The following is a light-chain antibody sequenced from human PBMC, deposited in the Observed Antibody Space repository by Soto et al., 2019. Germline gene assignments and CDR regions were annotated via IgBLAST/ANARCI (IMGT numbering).Light chain of an antibody. J-gene: IGKJ4*01. CDR3: HKYNDWPLT. CDR1: QSVSSN. CDR2: GAS. Sequence: EIVMTQSPATLSVSPGESATLSCRASQSVSSNLAWYQQKPGQAPRLLIYGASTRATAIPPRFSGSGSGTEFTLILSSLQSEDFAVYYCHKYNDWPLTFGGGTEVEIK. V-gene: IGKV3-15*01.